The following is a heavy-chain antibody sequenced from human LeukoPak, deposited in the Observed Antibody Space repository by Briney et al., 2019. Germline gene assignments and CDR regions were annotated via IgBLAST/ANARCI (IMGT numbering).Heavy chain of an antibody. Sequence: PSETLSLTCTVSGGPISSYYWSWIRQPPGKGLEWIGYIYYSGSTNYNPSLKSRVTISVDTSKNQFSLKLSSVTAADTAVYYCARAAAGTSWYLIDYWGQGTLVTVSS. V-gene: IGHV4-59*01. CDR3: ARAAAGTSWYLIDY. D-gene: IGHD6-13*01. CDR2: IYYSGST. CDR1: GGPISSYY. J-gene: IGHJ4*02.